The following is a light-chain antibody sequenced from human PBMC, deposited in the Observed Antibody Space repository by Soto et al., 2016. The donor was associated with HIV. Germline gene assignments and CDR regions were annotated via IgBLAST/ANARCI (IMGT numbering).Light chain of an antibody. CDR2: DDS. CDR1: NIGSKI. J-gene: IGLJ1*01. V-gene: IGLV3-21*03. CDR3: QVWDTTDHYV. Sequence: SYELTQPPSVSVAPGKTATITCEGDNIGSKIVHWYQQKTGQAPVVVVHDDSDRPSGIPERFSGSNSGNTATLTISRVEAGDEADYYCQVWDTTDHYVFGTGTRVTVL.